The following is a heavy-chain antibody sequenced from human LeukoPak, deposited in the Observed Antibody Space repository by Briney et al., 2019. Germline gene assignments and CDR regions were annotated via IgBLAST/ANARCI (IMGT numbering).Heavy chain of an antibody. CDR1: GFTFSAYT. Sequence: GGSLRLSCAAPGFTFSAYTIKWVRQAPGKGLEWVSSISSGSTYIHYADSVRGRFTISRDNAKNSLYLQMNSLRAEDTAVYYCARDNSGWYDYWGQGTLVTVSS. CDR3: ARDNSGWYDY. V-gene: IGHV3-21*01. CDR2: ISSGSTYI. D-gene: IGHD6-19*01. J-gene: IGHJ4*02.